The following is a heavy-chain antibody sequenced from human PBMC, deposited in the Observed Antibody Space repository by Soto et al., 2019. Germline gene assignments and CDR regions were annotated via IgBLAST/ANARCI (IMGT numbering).Heavy chain of an antibody. CDR2: IGGTGNNI. CDR3: SGAESPDTAYFSLY. Sequence: PGGSLRLSCAASGFTFGNYAMSWVRQALGKGLQWVSAIGGTGNNIYYADSVKGRFTISRDTSNGIAYLQMNSLNIEDSAVYYCSGAESPDTAYFSLYWGQGTPVTVSS. CDR1: GFTFGNYA. V-gene: IGHV3-23*01. D-gene: IGHD1-26*01. J-gene: IGHJ4*02.